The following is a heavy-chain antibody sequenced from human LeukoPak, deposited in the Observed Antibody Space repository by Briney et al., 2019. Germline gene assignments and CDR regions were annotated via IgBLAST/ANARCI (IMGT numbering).Heavy chain of an antibody. Sequence: SETLSLTCSVSNGSISTYYWSWIRQSPGKGLEWIGYIYHGGTTSYNPSLKRRVTISADSPKNQFFLRLTSLTAADTALYYCARHGGTLDYFDSWGPGSLVIVSS. CDR2: IYHGGTT. CDR1: NGSISTYY. CDR3: ARHGGTLDYFDS. D-gene: IGHD1-26*01. J-gene: IGHJ4*02. V-gene: IGHV4-59*08.